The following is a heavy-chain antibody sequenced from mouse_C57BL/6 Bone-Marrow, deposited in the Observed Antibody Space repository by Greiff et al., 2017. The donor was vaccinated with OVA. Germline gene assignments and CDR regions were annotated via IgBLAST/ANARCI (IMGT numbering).Heavy chain of an antibody. J-gene: IGHJ2*01. D-gene: IGHD2-5*01. CDR2: IDPENGDT. V-gene: IGHV14-4*01. Sequence: EVQLVESGAELVRPGASVKLSCTASGFNIKDDYMHWVKQRPEQGLEWIGWIDPENGDTEYASKFQGKATITADTSSNTAYLQLSSLTSEDTAVYYCTTAYYSNYAFDYWGQGTTLTVSS. CDR1: GFNIKDDY. CDR3: TTAYYSNYAFDY.